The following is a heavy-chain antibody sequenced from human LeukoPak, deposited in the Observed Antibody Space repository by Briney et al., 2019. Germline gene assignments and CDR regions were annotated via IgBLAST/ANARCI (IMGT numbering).Heavy chain of an antibody. Sequence: SETLSLTCTVSGGSISSSSYYWGWIRQPPGKGLEWIGSIYYSGSTYYNPSLKSRVTISVDTSKNQFSLKLSSVTAADTAVYYCARDLVIVRDNWFDPWGQGTLVTVSS. CDR1: GGSISSSSYY. D-gene: IGHD3-22*01. V-gene: IGHV4-39*07. CDR2: IYYSGST. CDR3: ARDLVIVRDNWFDP. J-gene: IGHJ5*02.